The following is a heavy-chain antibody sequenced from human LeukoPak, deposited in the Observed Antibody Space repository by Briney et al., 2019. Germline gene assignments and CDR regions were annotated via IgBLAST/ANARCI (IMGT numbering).Heavy chain of an antibody. Sequence: GGSLRLSCAASGFTFSRYNMNWVRQAPGKGLVWVSRINSDGSSTVYADSVKGRFTISRDNSKNTLYLQMNSLRAEDTAVYYCAKRISSIAALLYDYWGQGTLVTVSS. D-gene: IGHD6-6*01. J-gene: IGHJ4*02. CDR2: INSDGSST. CDR3: AKRISSIAALLYDY. V-gene: IGHV3-23*01. CDR1: GFTFSRYN.